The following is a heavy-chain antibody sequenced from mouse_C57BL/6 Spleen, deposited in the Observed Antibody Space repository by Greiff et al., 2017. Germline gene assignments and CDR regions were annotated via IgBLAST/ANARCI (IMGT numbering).Heavy chain of an antibody. CDR3: RGYDYENWYFDV. Sequence: VQLQQSGTVLARPGASVKMSCKTSGYTFTSYWMHWLKQRPGQGLEWIGAIYPGNSDTSYNQKFKGKAKLTAVTSASTAYMELSSLTNEDSAVYYCRGYDYENWYFDVWGTGTTVTVSS. V-gene: IGHV1-5*01. J-gene: IGHJ1*03. CDR1: GYTFTSYW. CDR2: IYPGNSDT. D-gene: IGHD2-4*01.